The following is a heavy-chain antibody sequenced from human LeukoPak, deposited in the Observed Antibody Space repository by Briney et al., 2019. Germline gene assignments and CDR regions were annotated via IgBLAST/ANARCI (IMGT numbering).Heavy chain of an antibody. CDR3: ARSVEGPFDY. CDR1: GFTFSFYS. Sequence: PGGSLRLSCAASGFTFSFYSMNWVRQAPGKGLEWISYITSNSGAIYYADSVKGRFIISRDNDKNSLSLQMNSLRDEDTAIYYCARSVEGPFDYWGQGTLVTVSS. V-gene: IGHV3-48*02. J-gene: IGHJ4*02. CDR2: ITSNSGAI. D-gene: IGHD2-21*01.